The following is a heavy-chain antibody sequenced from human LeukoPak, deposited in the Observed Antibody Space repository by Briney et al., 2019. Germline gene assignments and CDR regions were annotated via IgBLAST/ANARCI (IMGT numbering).Heavy chain of an antibody. J-gene: IGHJ4*02. Sequence: ASVKVSCKASGYTFSTYHIHWVRQAPGQGLEWMGTINPSGGNTNYAQKFQGRVTMTTDTSTTTIYMELSSLRSDDMAVYYCARADSADYYDSGGSIDYWGQGTLVTVSS. CDR2: INPSGGNT. D-gene: IGHD3-22*01. CDR3: ARADSADYYDSGGSIDY. V-gene: IGHV1-46*01. CDR1: GYTFSTYH.